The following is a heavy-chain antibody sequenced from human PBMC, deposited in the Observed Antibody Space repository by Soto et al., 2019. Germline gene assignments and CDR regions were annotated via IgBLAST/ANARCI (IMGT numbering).Heavy chain of an antibody. CDR2: INHSGST. CDR1: GGSFSGYY. Sequence: SETLSLTCAVYGGSFSGYYWSWIRQPPGKGLEWMGEINHSGSTNYNQSLKSRVTILVDASKNQFSLKLSSVTAADTAVYYCARTIVVVPAAPHGPPDYWGQGTLVTVSS. D-gene: IGHD2-2*01. V-gene: IGHV4-34*01. CDR3: ARTIVVVPAAPHGPPDY. J-gene: IGHJ4*02.